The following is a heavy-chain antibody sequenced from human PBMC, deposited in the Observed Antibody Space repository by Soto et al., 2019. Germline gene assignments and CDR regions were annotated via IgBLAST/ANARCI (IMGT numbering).Heavy chain of an antibody. CDR1: GYTFTSYD. CDR2: MNPNSGNT. V-gene: IGHV1-8*01. J-gene: IGHJ3*02. CDR3: ASGFYDSSGYYSDAFDI. Sequence: ASVKVSCKASGYTFTSYDINWVRQATGQGLEWMGWMNPNSGNTGYAQKFQGRVTMTRNTSISTGYMELSSLRSEDTAVYSCASGFYDSSGYYSDAFDIWGQGTMVTVSS. D-gene: IGHD3-22*01.